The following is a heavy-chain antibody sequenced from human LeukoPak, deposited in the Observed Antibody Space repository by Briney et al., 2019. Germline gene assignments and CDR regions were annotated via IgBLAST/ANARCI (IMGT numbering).Heavy chain of an antibody. Sequence: PGGSLRLSCAASGFTFSDYYMSWIRQAPGKGLEWVSYISSSSSYTNYADSVKGRFTISRDNAKNSLYLQMNSLRAEDTAVYYCARDLLRWPKTNPGIVVVPAAPLVGFDYWGQGTLVTVSS. CDR1: GFTFSDYY. CDR3: ARDLLRWPKTNPGIVVVPAAPLVGFDY. CDR2: ISSSSSYT. D-gene: IGHD2-2*01. V-gene: IGHV3-11*05. J-gene: IGHJ4*02.